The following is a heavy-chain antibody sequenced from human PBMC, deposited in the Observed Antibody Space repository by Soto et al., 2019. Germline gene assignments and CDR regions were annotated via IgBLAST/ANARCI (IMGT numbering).Heavy chain of an antibody. CDR1: GYTFTSYD. V-gene: IGHV1-8*01. J-gene: IGHJ6*02. CDR2: MNPNSGNT. Sequence: QVQLVQSGAEVKKPGASVKVSCKASGYTFTSYDINWVRQATGQGLEWMGWMNPNSGNTGYAQKFQGRVTMTRNTSISTAYMELSSLRSEDTAVYYCAFRTKEVSGYSRNYYYYYAMDVWGLGTTVTVSS. D-gene: IGHD5-12*01. CDR3: AFRTKEVSGYSRNYYYYYAMDV.